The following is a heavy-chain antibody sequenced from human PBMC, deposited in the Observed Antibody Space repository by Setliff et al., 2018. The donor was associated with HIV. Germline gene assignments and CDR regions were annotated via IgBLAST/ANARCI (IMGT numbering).Heavy chain of an antibody. J-gene: IGHJ4*02. D-gene: IGHD2-15*01. CDR1: GYTFTGYH. CDR2: VDPEDGET. V-gene: IGHV1-69-2*01. CDR3: ATGGRGFHY. Sequence: ASVKVSCKASGYTFTGYHMHWVRQAPGQGLEWMGRVDPEDGETIYAEKFQGRVTITADTSTDTAYMELSSLRSEDTAVYYCATGGRGFHYWGQGTLVTVSS.